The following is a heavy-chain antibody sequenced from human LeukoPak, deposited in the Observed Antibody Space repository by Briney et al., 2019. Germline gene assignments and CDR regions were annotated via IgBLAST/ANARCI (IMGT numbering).Heavy chain of an antibody. J-gene: IGHJ1*01. Sequence: SGGSLRLSCAASGFTFSSYGMSWVRQAPGKGLEWVSAISGSGGSTYYADSVKGRFTISIDNFKNTLSLQVNSLRAEDTAMYYCAKDDDWGRYKHWGQGTLVTVSS. CDR2: ISGSGGST. D-gene: IGHD3-16*01. CDR3: AKDDDWGRYKH. V-gene: IGHV3-23*01. CDR1: GFTFSSYG.